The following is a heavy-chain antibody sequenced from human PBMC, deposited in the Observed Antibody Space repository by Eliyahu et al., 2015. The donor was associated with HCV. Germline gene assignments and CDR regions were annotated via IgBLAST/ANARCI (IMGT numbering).Heavy chain of an antibody. Sequence: QVQLVQSEAEVKKPGSSVKVSCKASGGTFSSYAISWVRQAPGQGLEWMGRIIPLLNIIHYAQKLQGRVTISADKSTSTAYMELSSLRSEDTAIYYCARVDYGVNSFDYWGQGTLVSVSS. D-gene: IGHD4-23*01. CDR2: IIPLLNII. V-gene: IGHV1-69*04. J-gene: IGHJ4*02. CDR3: ARVDYGVNSFDY. CDR1: GGTFSSYA.